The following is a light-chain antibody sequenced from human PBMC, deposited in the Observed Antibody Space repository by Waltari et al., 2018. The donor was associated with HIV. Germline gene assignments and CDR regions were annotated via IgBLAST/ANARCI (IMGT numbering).Light chain of an antibody. Sequence: EIVLTQSPGTLSLSPGETATLSCRASQNINTHYVAWYQQKPGQAPRLLVYGASTRTTGIPDRFSGSGSGTDFTLTISRLEPDDFAVYFCQQYGTSLITFGGGTKVEIK. V-gene: IGKV3-20*01. CDR2: GAS. CDR1: QNINTHY. CDR3: QQYGTSLIT. J-gene: IGKJ4*01.